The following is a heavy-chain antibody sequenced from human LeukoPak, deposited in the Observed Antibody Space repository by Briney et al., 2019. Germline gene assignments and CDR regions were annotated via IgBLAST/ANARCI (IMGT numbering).Heavy chain of an antibody. CDR1: GYTFTGYY. Sequence: ASVKVSCKASGYTFTGYYMHWVRQAPGQGLEWMGWINPNSGGTNYAQKFQGRVTMTRDTSISTAYMELSRLRSDDTAVYYCARELTYYDFWGGSRRWFDPWGQGTLVTVSS. CDR2: INPNSGGT. D-gene: IGHD3-3*01. J-gene: IGHJ5*02. V-gene: IGHV1-2*02. CDR3: ARELTYYDFWGGSRRWFDP.